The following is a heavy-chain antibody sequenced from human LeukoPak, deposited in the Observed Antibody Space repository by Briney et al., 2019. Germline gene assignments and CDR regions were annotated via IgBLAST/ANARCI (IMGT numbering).Heavy chain of an antibody. J-gene: IGHJ4*02. V-gene: IGHV1-69*01. Sequence: SVKVSCKASGGTFSSYAISWVRQAPGQGLEWMGGIIPIFGTANYAQKFQGRVTTTADESTSTAYMELSSLRSEDTAVYYCASRFHYYDSSGYSTLQYWGQGTLVTVSS. CDR2: IIPIFGTA. D-gene: IGHD3-22*01. CDR1: GGTFSSYA. CDR3: ASRFHYYDSSGYSTLQY.